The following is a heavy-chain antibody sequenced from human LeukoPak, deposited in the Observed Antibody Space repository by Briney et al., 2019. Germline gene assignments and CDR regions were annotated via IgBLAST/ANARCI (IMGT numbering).Heavy chain of an antibody. CDR1: GFTFSSHW. V-gene: IGHV3-7*02. CDR3: ARPLDYYDSSGFDY. J-gene: IGHJ4*02. D-gene: IGHD3-22*01. Sequence: GGSLRLSCAASGFTFSSHWLCWLRQAPGKGLEWVANIKQGGSERYYVDSVKGRFTISRDNAKNSLYLQMNSLRAEDTAVYYCARPLDYYDSSGFDYWGQGTLVTVSS. CDR2: IKQGGSER.